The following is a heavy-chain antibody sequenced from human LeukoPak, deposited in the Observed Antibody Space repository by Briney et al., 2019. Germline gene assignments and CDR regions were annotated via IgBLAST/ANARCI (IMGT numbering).Heavy chain of an antibody. J-gene: IGHJ6*02. V-gene: IGHV3-74*01. CDR1: GFTFSSYW. D-gene: IGHD3-3*01. CDR3: AREKVDITIFGVGSYYYYFGMDV. Sequence: PGGSLRLSCAASGFTFSSYWMHWVRQAPGKGLVWVSRINSDGSSTSYADSVKGRFTISRDNAKNTLYLQISSLRAEDTAVYYCAREKVDITIFGVGSYYYYFGMDVWGQGTTVTVSS. CDR2: INSDGSST.